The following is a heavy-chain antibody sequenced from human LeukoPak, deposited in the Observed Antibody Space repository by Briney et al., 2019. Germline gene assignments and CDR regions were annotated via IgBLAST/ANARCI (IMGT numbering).Heavy chain of an antibody. D-gene: IGHD6-13*01. Sequence: GASVKVSCQASGYTFTSYGISWVRQAPGQGLEWMGWISAYNGNTNYAQKLQGRVTMTTDTSTSTAYMELRSLRSDDTAVYYCARIVTEYSSSWYVSRYFDYWGQGTLVTVSS. CDR3: ARIVTEYSSSWYVSRYFDY. V-gene: IGHV1-18*01. J-gene: IGHJ4*02. CDR1: GYTFTSYG. CDR2: ISAYNGNT.